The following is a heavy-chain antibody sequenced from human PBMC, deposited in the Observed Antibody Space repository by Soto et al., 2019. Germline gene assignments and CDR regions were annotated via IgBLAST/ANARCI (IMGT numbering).Heavy chain of an antibody. CDR1: GFTFSSYS. D-gene: IGHD3-10*01. CDR2: ISSSSSYI. V-gene: IGHV3-21*01. J-gene: IGHJ6*02. Sequence: EVQLVESGGGLVKPGGSLRLSCAASGFTFSSYSMNWVRQAPGKGLEWVSSISSSSSYIYYAASVKGRFTISRDNAKNSLYLQMNSLRAEDTAVYYCAREGVQHGSGPYYYYGMDVWGQGTTVTVSS. CDR3: AREGVQHGSGPYYYYGMDV.